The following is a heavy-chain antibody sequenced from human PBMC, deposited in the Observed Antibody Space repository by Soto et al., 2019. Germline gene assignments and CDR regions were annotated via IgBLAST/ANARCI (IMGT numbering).Heavy chain of an antibody. J-gene: IGHJ4*02. V-gene: IGHV3-30*18. Sequence: QVQLVESGGGVVQPGRSLRLSCAASGFTFSSYGMHWVRQAPGKGLEWVAVISYDGSNKYYADSVKGRFTISRDNSKNTLYLQMNSLRAEDTAVYYCAKAGGRGTTVTTPFGDWGQGTLVTVSS. CDR3: AKAGGRGTTVTTPFGD. D-gene: IGHD4-17*01. CDR1: GFTFSSYG. CDR2: ISYDGSNK.